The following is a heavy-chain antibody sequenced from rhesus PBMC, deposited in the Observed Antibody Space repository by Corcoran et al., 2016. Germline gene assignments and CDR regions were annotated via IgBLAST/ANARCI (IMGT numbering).Heavy chain of an antibody. CDR2: IDGKIAGT. D-gene: IGHD3-34*01. V-gene: IGHV4-81*01. CDR1: GGSISGYY. Sequence: QLQLQESGPGLVKPSETLSLTCAVSGGSISGYYWSWIRQPPGKGLEWIGKIDGKIAGTNYNPSLKGRVTISKDTSKNQFSLKLGSVTAADTAVYYCARQGYWGDYSGYWGQGVLVTVSS. CDR3: ARQGYWGDYSGY. J-gene: IGHJ4*01.